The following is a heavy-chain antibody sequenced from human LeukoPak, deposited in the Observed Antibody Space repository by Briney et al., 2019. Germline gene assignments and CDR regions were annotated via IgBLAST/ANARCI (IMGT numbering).Heavy chain of an antibody. CDR2: ISYDGSNK. V-gene: IGHV3-30*18. CDR1: GFTFSSYG. D-gene: IGHD3-3*01. J-gene: IGHJ6*02. CDR3: AKTQYYDFWSGYYYYYGMDV. Sequence: GGSLRLSCAASGFTFSSYGMHWVRQAPGKGLEWVAVISYDGSNKYYADSVKGRFTISRDNSKNTLYLQMNSLRAEDTAVYYCAKTQYYDFWSGYYYYYGMDVWGQGTTVTVSS.